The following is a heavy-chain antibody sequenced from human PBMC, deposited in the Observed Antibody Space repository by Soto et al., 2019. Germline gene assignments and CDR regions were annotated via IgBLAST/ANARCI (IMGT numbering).Heavy chain of an antibody. CDR1: GGSISSSSYY. V-gene: IGHV4-39*01. CDR3: ARHLPPPHSSGYYYHYYYYGMDV. D-gene: IGHD3-22*01. Sequence: SETLSLTCTVPGGSISSSSYYWGWIRQPPGKGLEWIGSIYYSGSTYYNPSLKSRVTISVDTSKNQFSLKLSSVTAADTAVYYCARHLPPPHSSGYYYHYYYYGMDVWGQGTTVTVSS. J-gene: IGHJ6*02. CDR2: IYYSGST.